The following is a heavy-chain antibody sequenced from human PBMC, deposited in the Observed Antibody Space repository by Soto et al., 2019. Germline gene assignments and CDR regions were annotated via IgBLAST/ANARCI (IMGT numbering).Heavy chain of an antibody. CDR1: GFTFSNAW. V-gene: IGHV3-15*01. J-gene: IGHJ4*02. CDR2: IKSKTDGGTT. CDR3: TTDHTATGLGYCSSTSCYTFTMVRGVPFY. Sequence: EVQLVESGGGLVKPGGSLRLSCAASGFTFSNAWMSWVRQAPGKGLEWVGRIKSKTDGGTTDYAAPVKGRFTISRDDSKNTLYLQMNSLKTEDTAVYYCTTDHTATGLGYCSSTSCYTFTMVRGVPFYWGQGTLVTVSS. D-gene: IGHD2-2*02.